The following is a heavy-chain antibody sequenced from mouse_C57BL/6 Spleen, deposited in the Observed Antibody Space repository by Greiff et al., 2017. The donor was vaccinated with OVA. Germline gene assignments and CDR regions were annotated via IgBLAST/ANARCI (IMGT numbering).Heavy chain of an antibody. Sequence: EVMLVESGGGLVKPGGSLKLSCAASGFTFSSYAMSWVRQTPEKRLEWVATISDGGSYTYYPDNVKGRFTISRDNAKNNLYLQMSHLKSEDTAMYYCARDRYYGRGDYFDYWGQGTTLTVSS. CDR1: GFTFSSYA. D-gene: IGHD1-1*01. CDR3: ARDRYYGRGDYFDY. J-gene: IGHJ2*01. CDR2: ISDGGSYT. V-gene: IGHV5-4*01.